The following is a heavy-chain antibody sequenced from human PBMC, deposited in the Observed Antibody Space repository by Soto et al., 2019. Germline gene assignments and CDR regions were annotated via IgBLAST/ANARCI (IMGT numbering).Heavy chain of an antibody. CDR1: GDSVSSNSAA. CDR2: TYYRSKWYN. D-gene: IGHD5-12*01. Sequence: SQTLSLTCAISGDSVSSNSAAWNWIRQSPSRGLEWLGRTYYRSKWYNDYAVSVKSRITINPDTSKNQFSLQLNSVTPEDTAVYYCARAIDGYDFEYLSVPKYYYYGMDVWGQGTTVTVSS. V-gene: IGHV6-1*01. J-gene: IGHJ6*02. CDR3: ARAIDGYDFEYLSVPKYYYYGMDV.